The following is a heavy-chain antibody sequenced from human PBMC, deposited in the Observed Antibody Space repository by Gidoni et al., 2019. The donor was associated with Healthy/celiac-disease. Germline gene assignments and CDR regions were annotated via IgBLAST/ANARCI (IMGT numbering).Heavy chain of an antibody. CDR2: ISAYNGNT. Sequence: HVQLAQSGAAVKKPGASVQVSCKASGFTFTSYGISWVRQAPGQGLEWMGWISAYNGNTNYAQKLQGRVTMTTDTSTSTAYMELRSLRSDDTAVYYCARDFPYGDRRGPWGQGTLVTVSS. D-gene: IGHD4-17*01. J-gene: IGHJ5*02. CDR3: ARDFPYGDRRGP. V-gene: IGHV1-18*01. CDR1: GFTFTSYG.